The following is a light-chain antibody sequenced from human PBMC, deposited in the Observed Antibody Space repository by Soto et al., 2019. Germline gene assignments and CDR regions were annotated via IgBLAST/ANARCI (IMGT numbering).Light chain of an antibody. Sequence: EIVLTQSPATLSLSPGERATLSCRASQSVSSYLAWYQQKPGQAPRLLIYDASNRATGIPARFSGSGSGTYFPLTISSLEPEDFAGYYCQQRSNWHQLTFGGGTKVEIK. CDR3: QQRSNWHQLT. V-gene: IGKV3-11*01. J-gene: IGKJ4*01. CDR2: DAS. CDR1: QSVSSY.